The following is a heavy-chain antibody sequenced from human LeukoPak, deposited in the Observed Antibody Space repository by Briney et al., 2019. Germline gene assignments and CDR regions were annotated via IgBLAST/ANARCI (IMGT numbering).Heavy chain of an antibody. CDR1: GYTFTSYY. V-gene: IGHV1-46*01. J-gene: IGHJ4*02. CDR2: INCDDGST. D-gene: IGHD6-13*01. CDR3: ARAPRNSSTMLDF. Sequence: ASVKVSCKASGYTFTSYYIHWVRQAPGQGLEWMGLINCDDGSTAYAPKFQGRVIMTRDTSTSTAYMDLSSLRSDDTAVYHCARAPRNSSTMLDFWGQGTLVSVSS.